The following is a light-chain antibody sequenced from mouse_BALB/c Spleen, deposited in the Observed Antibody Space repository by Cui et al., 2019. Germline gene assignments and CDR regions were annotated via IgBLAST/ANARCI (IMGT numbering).Light chain of an antibody. Sequence: IVLTQSPALMTASSGEKVTMTCSASSSVSYMYWYQQKPRSSPKPWIYLTSNLASGVPARFSGSGSGTSYSLTISSMEAEDAATYYCQQWSSNPRTFGGGTKLEIK. J-gene: IGKJ1*01. V-gene: IGKV4-68*01. CDR3: QQWSSNPRT. CDR2: LTS. CDR1: SSVSY.